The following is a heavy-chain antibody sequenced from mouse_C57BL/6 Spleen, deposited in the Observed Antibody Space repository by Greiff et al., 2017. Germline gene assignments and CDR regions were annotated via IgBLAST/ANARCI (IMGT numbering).Heavy chain of an antibody. D-gene: IGHD1-1*01. CDR2: IDPEDGET. Sequence: VQLQQSGAELVKPGASVKLSCTASGFNIKDYYMHWVKQRTEQGLEWIGRIDPEDGETKYAPKFQGRATITADTSSNTAYLQLSSLTSEDTAVYYCARGLFITTVRDAMDYWGQGTSVTVSS. CDR1: GFNIKDYY. V-gene: IGHV14-2*01. CDR3: ARGLFITTVRDAMDY. J-gene: IGHJ4*01.